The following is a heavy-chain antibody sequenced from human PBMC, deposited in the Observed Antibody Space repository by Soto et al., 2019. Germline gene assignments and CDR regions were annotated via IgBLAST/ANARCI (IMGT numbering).Heavy chain of an antibody. CDR1: GFKFDDYA. CDR3: AKDRDPGETSHGGEYFDH. V-gene: IGHV3-9*01. CDR2: FSWNSGNI. J-gene: IGHJ4*02. D-gene: IGHD3-16*01. Sequence: PGGSLRLSCAASGFKFDDYAMHWVRQAPGKGLEWVAGFSWNSGNIGYADSVKGRFTISRDNAKNSLYLQMNSLRPDDTALYYCAKDRDPGETSHGGEYFDHWGQGTLVTVSS.